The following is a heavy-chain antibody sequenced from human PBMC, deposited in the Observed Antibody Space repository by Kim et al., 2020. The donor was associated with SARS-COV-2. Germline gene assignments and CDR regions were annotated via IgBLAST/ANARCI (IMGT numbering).Heavy chain of an antibody. Sequence: RKSRVTISVDTSKNQFSLKLSSVTAADTAVYYCARALYFDWLSEPSAFDIWGQGTMVTVSS. V-gene: IGHV4-59*01. J-gene: IGHJ3*02. D-gene: IGHD3-9*01. CDR3: ARALYFDWLSEPSAFDI.